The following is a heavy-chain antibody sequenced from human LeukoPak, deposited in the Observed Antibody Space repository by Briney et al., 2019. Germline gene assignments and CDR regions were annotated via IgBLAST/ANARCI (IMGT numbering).Heavy chain of an antibody. CDR2: ISAYNGNT. Sequence: ASVKVSCKASGYTFTGYYMHWVRQAPGQGLEWMGWISAYNGNTNYAQKLQGRVTMTTDTSTSTAYMELRSLRSDDTAVYYCARAPGSYYDSSGYYYWGQGTLVAVPS. V-gene: IGHV1-18*04. CDR1: GYTFTGYY. J-gene: IGHJ4*02. D-gene: IGHD3-22*01. CDR3: ARAPGSYYDSSGYYY.